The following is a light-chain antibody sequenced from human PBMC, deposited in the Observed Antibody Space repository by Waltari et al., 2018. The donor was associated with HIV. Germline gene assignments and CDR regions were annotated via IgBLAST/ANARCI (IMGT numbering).Light chain of an antibody. V-gene: IGKV1-NL1*01. CDR3: QQYYTTPYT. CDR2: AAS. J-gene: IGKJ2*01. Sequence: DIQMTQSPSSLSASVGDRVTITCRASQAISNSLAWHQQKPGKAPNLLLSAASRLETGVPPTFSGRRSGADFTLTINNLQPEDFATYYCQQYYTTPYTFGQGTKLEMK. CDR1: QAISNS.